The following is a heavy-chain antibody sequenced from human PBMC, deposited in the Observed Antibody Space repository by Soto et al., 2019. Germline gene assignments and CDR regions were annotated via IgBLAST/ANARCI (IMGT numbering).Heavy chain of an antibody. Sequence: PGGSLRLSCAASGFSFSSYNMNWVRQAPGKGLEWVSYITSKISTKKYADSVKGRFTVSRDNAENSVYLQLNSLRDDDTGVYYCARETEACSETPCYSGPFHYWGQGTLVTVSS. CDR1: GFSFSSYN. D-gene: IGHD2-21*01. J-gene: IGHJ4*02. CDR2: ITSKISTK. CDR3: ARETEACSETPCYSGPFHY. V-gene: IGHV3-48*02.